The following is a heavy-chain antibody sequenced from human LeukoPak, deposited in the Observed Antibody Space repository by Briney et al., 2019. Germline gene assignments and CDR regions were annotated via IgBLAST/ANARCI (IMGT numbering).Heavy chain of an antibody. D-gene: IGHD6-19*01. J-gene: IGHJ4*02. V-gene: IGHV3-7*01. CDR3: TRVIVAVPGYFDYFDF. CDR2: INEDGSNK. Sequence: PGGSLRLSCAASGFSFSNHYMRWIRQAPGKGLKWVANINEDGSNKWHLGSVKGRFTVSRDNARNALYLQMNSLRVEDTAVYYCTRVIVAVPGYFDYFDFWGQGALVTVSS. CDR1: GFSFSNHY.